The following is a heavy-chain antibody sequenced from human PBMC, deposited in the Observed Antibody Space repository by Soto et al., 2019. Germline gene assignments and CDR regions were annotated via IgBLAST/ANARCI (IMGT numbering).Heavy chain of an antibody. CDR2: IYYSGST. CDR1: GGSISSGGYY. Sequence: SETLSLTCTVSGGSISSGGYYWSWIRQHPGKGLEWIGYIYYSGSTYYNPSLKSRVTISVDTSKKQFSLKLSSVTAADTAVYYCARAVTYGDYFDYWGQGTLVTVSS. D-gene: IGHD4-17*01. J-gene: IGHJ4*02. CDR3: ARAVTYGDYFDY. V-gene: IGHV4-31*03.